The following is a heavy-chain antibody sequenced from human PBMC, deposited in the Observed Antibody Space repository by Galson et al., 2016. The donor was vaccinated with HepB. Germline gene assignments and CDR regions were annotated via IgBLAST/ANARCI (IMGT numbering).Heavy chain of an antibody. CDR3: ARYSSGYRPNFDY. CDR2: IYYSGTT. V-gene: IGHV4-39*01. CDR1: GGSISSSTYY. J-gene: IGHJ4*02. D-gene: IGHD3-22*01. Sequence: ETLSLTCTVSGGSISSSTYYWGWIRQPPGKGLEWLGSIYYSGTTYDYPSLKSRVTISVDTSRNQFSLKLSSVTAADTAVYYCARYSSGYRPNFDYWGQGTLVTVSS.